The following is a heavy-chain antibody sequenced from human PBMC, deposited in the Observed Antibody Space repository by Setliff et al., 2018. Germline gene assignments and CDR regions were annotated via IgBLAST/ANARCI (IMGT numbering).Heavy chain of an antibody. CDR2: ISDSIIYI. V-gene: IGHV3-21*01. J-gene: IGHJ4*02. CDR1: GFTFSTYS. Sequence: GGSLRLSCAASGFTFSTYSMHWVRQAPGKELEWVSSISDSIIYIYYVDSVKVRFTISRDNAQNSLYLQMDSLRVDDTAVYYCARPGRSNYWDSFDYWGQGSLVTVSS. CDR3: ARPGRSNYWDSFDY. D-gene: IGHD3-10*01.